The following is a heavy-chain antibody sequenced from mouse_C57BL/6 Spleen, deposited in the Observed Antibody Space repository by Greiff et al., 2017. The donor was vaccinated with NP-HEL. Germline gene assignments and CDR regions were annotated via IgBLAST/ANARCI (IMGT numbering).Heavy chain of an antibody. V-gene: IGHV14-2*01. Sequence: VQLQQSGAELVKPGASVKLSCTASGFNIKDYYMHWVKQRTEQGLEWIGRIDPEDGETKYAPKFQGKATITADTSSNTAYLPHSSLTSEDTAVYYCAGYGTWYFDVWGTGTTVTVSS. D-gene: IGHD1-1*01. CDR2: IDPEDGET. J-gene: IGHJ1*03. CDR3: AGYGTWYFDV. CDR1: GFNIKDYY.